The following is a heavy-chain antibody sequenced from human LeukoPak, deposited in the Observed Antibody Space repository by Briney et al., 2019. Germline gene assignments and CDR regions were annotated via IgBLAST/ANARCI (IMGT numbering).Heavy chain of an antibody. D-gene: IGHD6-6*01. J-gene: IGHJ3*01. Sequence: GGSLRLSCAASGFTFSSYAMHWVRQAPGKGLEWVASINSDGSEGYYADVVKGRFTISRDNAKNSLYLQINSLRAEDTAVYYCARSSYSSSSSVWGQGTMVTVSS. CDR2: INSDGSEG. CDR1: GFTFSSYA. CDR3: ARSSYSSSSSV. V-gene: IGHV3-7*03.